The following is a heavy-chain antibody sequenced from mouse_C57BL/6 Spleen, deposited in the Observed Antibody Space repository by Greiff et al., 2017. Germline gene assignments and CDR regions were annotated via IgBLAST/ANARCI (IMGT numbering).Heavy chain of an antibody. Sequence: VQLQQPGAELVRPGSSVKLSCKASGYTFTSYWMDWVKQRPGQGLEWIGNIYPSDSETHYNQKFKDKATLTVDKSSSTAYMQLSSLTSEDSAVYYCARERTGTRDWYFDVWGTGTTVTVSS. J-gene: IGHJ1*03. V-gene: IGHV1-61*01. CDR3: ARERTGTRDWYFDV. D-gene: IGHD4-1*01. CDR1: GYTFTSYW. CDR2: IYPSDSET.